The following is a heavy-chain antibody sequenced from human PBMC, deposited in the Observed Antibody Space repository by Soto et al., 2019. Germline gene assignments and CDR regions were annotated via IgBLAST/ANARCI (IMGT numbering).Heavy chain of an antibody. V-gene: IGHV2-5*01. Sequence: SGPTLVNPTQTLTLTCTFSGFSLSTSGVGVGWIRQPPGKALEWLALIYWNDDKRYSPSLKSRLTITKDTSKNQVVLTMTNMDPVDTATYYCARSYYYDSRGYYYGYFDYWGQGTLVTVSS. CDR2: IYWNDDK. J-gene: IGHJ4*02. CDR3: ARSYYYDSRGYYYGYFDY. D-gene: IGHD3-22*01. CDR1: GFSLSTSGVG.